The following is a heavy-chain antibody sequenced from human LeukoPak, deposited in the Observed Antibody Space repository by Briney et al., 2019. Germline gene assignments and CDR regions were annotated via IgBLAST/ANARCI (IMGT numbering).Heavy chain of an antibody. CDR2: IYYSGST. J-gene: IGHJ3*02. D-gene: IGHD2-15*01. CDR1: GGSISSYY. Sequence: SETLSLTCTVSGGSISSYYWSWIRQPPGKGLEWIGYIYYSGSTNYNPSLKSRVTISVDTSKNQFSLKLSSVTAADTAVYYCATFTHCSGGSCYSGGYDAFDIWGQGTMVTVSS. CDR3: ATFTHCSGGSCYSGGYDAFDI. V-gene: IGHV4-59*01.